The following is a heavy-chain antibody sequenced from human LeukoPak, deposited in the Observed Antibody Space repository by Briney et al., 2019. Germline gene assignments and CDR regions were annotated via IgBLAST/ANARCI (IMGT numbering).Heavy chain of an antibody. J-gene: IGHJ4*02. Sequence: GGSLRLSCAASGFTFSSYWMTWIRQAPGKGLEWVAHIKEDATESRSADSVKGLSTISRDNTKNSLFLQLNSLRAEDTAVYYCVRDRGWYHFDLWGQGTLVTVSS. CDR2: IKEDATES. V-gene: IGHV3-7*01. D-gene: IGHD3-10*01. CDR3: VRDRGWYHFDL. CDR1: GFTFSSYW.